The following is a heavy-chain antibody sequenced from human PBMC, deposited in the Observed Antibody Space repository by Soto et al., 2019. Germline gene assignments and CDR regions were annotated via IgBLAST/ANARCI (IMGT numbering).Heavy chain of an antibody. V-gene: IGHV3-33*01. CDR1: GFMFSSYG. D-gene: IGHD3-16*01. CDR3: AGGSYGMDV. CDR2: YWYDGSSK. Sequence: QVKLVESGGGVVQPGRSLRLSCAASGFMFSSYGMHWVRQAPGKGLEWVAVYWYDGSSKYYADSVKGRFTISRDNVKSGLYLEVGSVGAEDRAVYYGAGGSYGMDVWGQGTTVTVSS. J-gene: IGHJ6*02.